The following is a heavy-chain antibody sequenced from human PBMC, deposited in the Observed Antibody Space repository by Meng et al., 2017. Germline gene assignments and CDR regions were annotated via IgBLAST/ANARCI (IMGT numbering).Heavy chain of an antibody. D-gene: IGHD3-10*01. CDR3: ARVKMVRGFYYGMDV. CDR1: GFTFSNYA. CDR2: INSDGSST. Sequence: GGSLRLSCAASGFTFSNYAMTWVRQAPGKGLVWVSRINSDGSSTSYADSVKGRFTISRDNAKNTLYLQMNSLRAEDTAVYYCARVKMVRGFYYGMDVWGQGTTVTV. V-gene: IGHV3-74*01. J-gene: IGHJ6*02.